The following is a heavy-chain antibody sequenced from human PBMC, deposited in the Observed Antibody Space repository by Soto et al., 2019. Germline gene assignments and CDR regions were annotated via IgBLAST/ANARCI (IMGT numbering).Heavy chain of an antibody. D-gene: IGHD1-1*01. CDR1: GGSVSSGSYY. Sequence: SETLSLTCTVSGGSVSSGSYYWSWIRQPPGKGLEWIGYIYYSGSTNYNPSLKSRVTISVDTSKNQFSLKLSSVTAADTAVYYCARFLSGTTDWFDPWGQGTLVTVSS. CDR2: IYYSGST. V-gene: IGHV4-61*01. J-gene: IGHJ5*02. CDR3: ARFLSGTTDWFDP.